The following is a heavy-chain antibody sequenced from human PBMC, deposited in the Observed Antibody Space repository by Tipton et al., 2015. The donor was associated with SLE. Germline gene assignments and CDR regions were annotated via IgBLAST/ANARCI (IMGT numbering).Heavy chain of an antibody. J-gene: IGHJ2*01. Sequence: LRLSCAASGFTFSNAWMSWVRQAPGKGLEWIGYIYYSGSTNYNPSLKSRVTISADTSKNQFSLKLSSVTAADTAVYYCAREGGSFDWYFDLWGRGTLVTVSS. CDR3: AREGGSFDWYFDL. CDR1: GFTFSNAW. CDR2: IYYSGST. D-gene: IGHD3-16*01. V-gene: IGHV4-59*12.